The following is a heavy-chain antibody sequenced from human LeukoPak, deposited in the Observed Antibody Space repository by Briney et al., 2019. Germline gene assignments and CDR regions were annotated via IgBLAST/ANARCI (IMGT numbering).Heavy chain of an antibody. D-gene: IGHD3-22*01. CDR2: IYHSGST. J-gene: IGHJ4*02. CDR1: GYSISSGYY. V-gene: IGHV4-38-2*02. Sequence: SETLSLTCTVSGYSISSGYYWGWIRQPPGKGLEWIGSIYHSGSTYYNPSLKSRVTISVDTSKNQFSLKLSSVTAADTAVYYCARDRSPYYYDSSGYPLFDYWGQGTLVTVSS. CDR3: ARDRSPYYYDSSGYPLFDY.